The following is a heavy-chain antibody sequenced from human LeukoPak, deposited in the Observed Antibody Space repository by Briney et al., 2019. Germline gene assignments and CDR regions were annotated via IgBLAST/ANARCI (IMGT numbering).Heavy chain of an antibody. CDR1: GFTFSSYV. V-gene: IGHV3-23*01. J-gene: IGHJ4*02. Sequence: QPGGSLRLSCAASGFTFSSYVMSWVRQAPGKWLEWVSTISGSAYSTYYADSVKGRFTISRDNSKNTLYLQMSSLRAEDTAVYYCAKGRLVRGLDFDFWGQGTLVTVSS. D-gene: IGHD3-10*01. CDR3: AKGRLVRGLDFDF. CDR2: ISGSAYST.